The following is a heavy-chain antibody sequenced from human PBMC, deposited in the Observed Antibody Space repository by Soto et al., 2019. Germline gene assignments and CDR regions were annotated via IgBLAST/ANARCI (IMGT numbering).Heavy chain of an antibody. CDR3: AKDRSYGDYSMDY. CDR1: GITFSSYA. Sequence: EVQLLESGGNLVQPGGSLRLSCAVSGITFSSYAMSWVRQAPGKGLEWLSAISGSGGTTYYADSVKGRFTISRGNSKRTLYLQMNSLRAEDTAIYYCAKDRSYGDYSMDYWGQGTLVTVSS. V-gene: IGHV3-23*01. CDR2: ISGSGGTT. D-gene: IGHD4-17*01. J-gene: IGHJ4*02.